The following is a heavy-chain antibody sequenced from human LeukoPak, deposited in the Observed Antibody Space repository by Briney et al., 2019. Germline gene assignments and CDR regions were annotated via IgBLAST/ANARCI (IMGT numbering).Heavy chain of an antibody. V-gene: IGHV3-48*04. CDR3: ARGRTDYGDFTEAFDI. CDR1: GFTFSSYS. D-gene: IGHD4-17*01. J-gene: IGHJ3*02. CDR2: ISSSSSTI. Sequence: GGSLRLSCAASGFTFSSYSMNWVRQAPGKGLEWVSYISSSSSTIYYADSVKGRFTISRDNAKNSLYLQMNSLRAEDTAVYYCARGRTDYGDFTEAFDIWGQGTMVTVSS.